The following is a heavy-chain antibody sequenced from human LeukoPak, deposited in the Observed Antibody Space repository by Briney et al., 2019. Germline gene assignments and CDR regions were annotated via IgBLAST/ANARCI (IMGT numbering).Heavy chain of an antibody. CDR2: ISGSGDST. CDR1: GFIFSNYA. CDR3: GKRYASGSYTLDY. Sequence: PGGSLRLPCVASGFIFSNYAMTWVRQAPGKGLEWVSVISGSGDSTYYADSVKGRFTISRDNSKNTLYLQMNSLTAEDTAVYHCGKRYASGSYTLDYWGQGTLVTVSS. V-gene: IGHV3-23*01. J-gene: IGHJ4*02. D-gene: IGHD3-10*01.